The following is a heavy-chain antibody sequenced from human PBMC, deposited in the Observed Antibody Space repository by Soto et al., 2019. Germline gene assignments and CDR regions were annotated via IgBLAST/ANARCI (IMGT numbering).Heavy chain of an antibody. CDR2: IDSDGSST. Sequence: GSLRLSCAASGFTFSSKWMHWFRQAPGKGLVWVSRIDSDGSSTTYADSVKGRFTISRDNAENTLYLQMNSLRAEDTAVYYCARGQYYYDSSGYYYADYWGQGTLVTVSS. J-gene: IGHJ4*02. D-gene: IGHD3-22*01. CDR3: ARGQYYYDSSGYYYADY. CDR1: GFTFSSKW. V-gene: IGHV3-74*03.